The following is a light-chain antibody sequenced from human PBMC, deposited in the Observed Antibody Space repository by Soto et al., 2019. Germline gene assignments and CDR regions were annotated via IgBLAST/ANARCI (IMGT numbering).Light chain of an antibody. CDR1: QSVLYSSNNKNY. J-gene: IGKJ2*01. CDR2: WAS. V-gene: IGKV4-1*01. Sequence: DIVMTQSPDSLAVSLGERATINCKSSQSVLYSSNNKNYLAWYQQKPGQPPKLLIYWASTRESGVPDRFSGSESGTDFTLTISSLQAEDVAVYYCQQYYSTPLTFGQGTKLEIK. CDR3: QQYYSTPLT.